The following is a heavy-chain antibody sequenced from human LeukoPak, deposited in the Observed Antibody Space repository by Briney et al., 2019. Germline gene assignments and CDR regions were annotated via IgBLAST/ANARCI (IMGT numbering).Heavy chain of an antibody. CDR1: GFTFSRNW. CDR3: ARDGSLPDY. V-gene: IGHV3-74*01. Sequence: GGSLRLSCAASGFTFSRNWMHWVRQAPGKGLVWLSRINSDGSRTIYADSVKGRLTISRDNAKNTLYLEMNSLTVEDTAVYYCARDGSLPDYWGQGTLVTVSS. CDR2: INSDGSRT. J-gene: IGHJ4*02.